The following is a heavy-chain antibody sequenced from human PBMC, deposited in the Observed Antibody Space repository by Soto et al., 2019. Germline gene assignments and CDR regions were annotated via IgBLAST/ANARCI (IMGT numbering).Heavy chain of an antibody. CDR3: AKDVRTRYYYDTTGYYRDY. D-gene: IGHD3-22*01. CDR2: ISYDGSNK. Sequence: PGGSLRLSCAASGCTFSRYGVHCVRLAAGKGLEWVAIISYDGSNKYYADSVKGRFTISRDNSKNTLYLQMNSLRAEDTAVYYCAKDVRTRYYYDTTGYYRDYWGQGTLVTVSS. J-gene: IGHJ4*02. CDR1: GCTFSRYG. V-gene: IGHV3-30*18.